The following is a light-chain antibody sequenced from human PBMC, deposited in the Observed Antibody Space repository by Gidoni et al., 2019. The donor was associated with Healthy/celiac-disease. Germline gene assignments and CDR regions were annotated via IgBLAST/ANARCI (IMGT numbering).Light chain of an antibody. J-gene: IGKJ5*01. V-gene: IGKV1-39*01. CDR2: AAS. Sequence: DIQMTQSPSSLSASVGDRVTITFRASQSISSYLNWYQQKPGKATKLLIYAASSLQSWVPSRFSGSGSGTDFTLTISSLQPEDFATYYCQQSYSTPITFGQGTRLEIK. CDR3: QQSYSTPIT. CDR1: QSISSY.